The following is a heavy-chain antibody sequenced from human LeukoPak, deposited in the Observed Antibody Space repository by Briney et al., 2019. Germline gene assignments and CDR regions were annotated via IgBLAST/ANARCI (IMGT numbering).Heavy chain of an antibody. CDR2: IYPGDSDT. Sequence: GESLKISCKGSGYSFTSYWIGWVRQMPGKGLEWMGIIYPGDSDTRYSPSFQGQVTISADKSISTAYLQWSSLKASDIAMYYCARGAPDTVTTDHDYFDYWGQGTLVTVSS. CDR1: GYSFTSYW. D-gene: IGHD4-17*01. V-gene: IGHV5-51*01. J-gene: IGHJ4*02. CDR3: ARGAPDTVTTDHDYFDY.